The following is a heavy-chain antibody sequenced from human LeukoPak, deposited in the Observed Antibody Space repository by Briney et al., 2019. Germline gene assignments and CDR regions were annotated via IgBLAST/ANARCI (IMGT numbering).Heavy chain of an antibody. CDR3: ASQLGGTTFH. Sequence: PSQTLSLTCTVSGGSISSDHWNWIRQPPGKGLEWIGYVYYNGITNYNPSLKSRVSISLDTSKNQFSLKLNSVTAADTAVYYCASQLGGTTFHWGQGTLVTVSS. CDR1: GGSISSDH. CDR2: VYYNGIT. D-gene: IGHD1-1*01. J-gene: IGHJ4*02. V-gene: IGHV4-59*01.